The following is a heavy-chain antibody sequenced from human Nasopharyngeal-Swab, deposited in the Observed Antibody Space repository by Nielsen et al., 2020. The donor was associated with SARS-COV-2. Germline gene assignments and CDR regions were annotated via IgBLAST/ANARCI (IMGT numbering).Heavy chain of an antibody. CDR3: ARGRDGATSYSNYHMDV. V-gene: IGHV4-34*01. Sequence: RQAPGKGLEWIGQINPTGGTNYNPSLGSRVSISLDSSRRQLSLKLSSVTPADTAVYFCARGRDGATSYSNYHMDVWGKGSAVTV. D-gene: IGHD4/OR15-4a*01. J-gene: IGHJ6*03. CDR2: INPTGGT.